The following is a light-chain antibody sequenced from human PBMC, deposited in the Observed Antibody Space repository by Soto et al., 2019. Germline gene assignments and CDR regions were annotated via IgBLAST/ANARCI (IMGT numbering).Light chain of an antibody. CDR2: EVN. J-gene: IGLJ1*01. V-gene: IGLV2-14*01. CDR3: SSYSSIGSIV. CDR1: SSDVGGYKY. Sequence: QSVLTQPASVSGSPGQSITISCTGTSSDVGGYKYVSWYQQHPGKAPKVMIYEVNNRPSGVSTRFSGSKSGNTASLTISGLQADDEGDYYCSSYSSIGSIVFGTGTKVTVL.